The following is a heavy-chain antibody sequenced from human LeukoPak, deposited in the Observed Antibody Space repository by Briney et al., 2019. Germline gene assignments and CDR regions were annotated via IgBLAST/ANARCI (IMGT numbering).Heavy chain of an antibody. V-gene: IGHV4-34*01. D-gene: IGHD3-10*01. CDR2: INHSGST. CDR1: GESFSGYY. CDR3: ARLRDYGSGSYYPNFDY. J-gene: IGHJ4*02. Sequence: SETLSLTCAVYGESFSGYYWSWIRQPPGKGLEWIGEINHSGSTNYNPSLKSRVTISVDTSKNQFSLKLSSVTAADTAVYYCARLRDYGSGSYYPNFDYWGQGTLVTVSS.